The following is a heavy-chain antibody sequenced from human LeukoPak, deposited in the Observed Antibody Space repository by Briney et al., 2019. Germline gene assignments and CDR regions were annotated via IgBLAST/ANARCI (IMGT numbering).Heavy chain of an antibody. V-gene: IGHV3-30*02. CDR3: AKIAIYYDSSGPKDY. J-gene: IGHJ4*02. CDR1: GFTFSSYG. D-gene: IGHD3-22*01. Sequence: GGSLRLSCAASGFTFSSYGMHWVRQAPGKGLEWVVFIRYDGSNKYYADSVKGRFTISRDNSKNTLYLQMNSLRAEDTAVYYCAKIAIYYDSSGPKDYWGQGTLVTVSS. CDR2: IRYDGSNK.